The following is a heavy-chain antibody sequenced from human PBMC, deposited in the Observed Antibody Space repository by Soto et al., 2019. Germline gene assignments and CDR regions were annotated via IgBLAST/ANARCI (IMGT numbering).Heavy chain of an antibody. V-gene: IGHV4-34*01. CDR2: INHSGST. D-gene: IGHD6-19*01. J-gene: IGHJ4*02. Sequence: PSETLSLTCAVYGGSFSGYYWSWIRQPPGKGLEWIGEINHSGSTNYNPSLKSRVTISVDTSKNQFSLKLSSVTAADTAVYYCARGVKYSSVHSHFDYWGQGTLVTVSS. CDR3: ARGVKYSSVHSHFDY. CDR1: GGSFSGYY.